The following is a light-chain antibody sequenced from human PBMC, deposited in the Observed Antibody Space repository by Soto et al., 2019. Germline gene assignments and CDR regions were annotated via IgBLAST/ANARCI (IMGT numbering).Light chain of an antibody. V-gene: IGKV1-5*03. CDR2: KAS. CDR3: QHYNCYSEA. CDR1: QTISSW. Sequence: DIQMTQSPSTLSGSVGDRVTITCRASQTISSWLAWYQQKPGKAPKLLIYKASTLKSGVPSRFSGSGSGTEFTRTLSSLQPDDFATYYCQHYNCYSEAFGQGTKVELK. J-gene: IGKJ1*01.